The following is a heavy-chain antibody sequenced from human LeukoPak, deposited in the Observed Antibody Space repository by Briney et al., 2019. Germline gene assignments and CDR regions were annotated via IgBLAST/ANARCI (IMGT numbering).Heavy chain of an antibody. V-gene: IGHV4-39*01. Sequence: SETLSLTCTVSGGSISSSSYYWGWIRQPRGRGLEWGGSIYCSRSTYYNPPLKSRVNISVDPSKNQFSLKLSSETAADTAVYLCARRIAVAGHFDYWGQGTLVTVSS. CDR2: IYCSRST. D-gene: IGHD6-19*01. CDR3: ARRIAVAGHFDY. CDR1: GGSISSSSYY. J-gene: IGHJ4*02.